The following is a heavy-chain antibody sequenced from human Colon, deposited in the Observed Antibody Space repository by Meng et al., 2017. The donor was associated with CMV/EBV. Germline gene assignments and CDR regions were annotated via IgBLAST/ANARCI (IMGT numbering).Heavy chain of an antibody. Sequence: GSLRLSCTVSGGSVSSSDYYWSWIRQPPGKGLEWIGYIYYSGSTNYNPSLKSRVTISLDTSKNQFSLKLRSVTAADTAVYYCARDSRTHGPYYYHGVDVWGQGTTVTVSS. CDR2: IYYSGST. V-gene: IGHV4-61*08. CDR1: GGSVSSSDYY. CDR3: ARDSRTHGPYYYHGVDV. J-gene: IGHJ6*02. D-gene: IGHD2-2*01.